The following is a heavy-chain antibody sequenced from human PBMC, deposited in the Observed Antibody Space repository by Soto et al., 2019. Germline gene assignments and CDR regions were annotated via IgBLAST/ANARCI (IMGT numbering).Heavy chain of an antibody. CDR1: GFTFTRYS. J-gene: IGHJ4*02. CDR2: ISSTTNYI. CDR3: ARESEDLTSNFDY. Sequence: SLRLSCAASGFTFTRYSMNWVRQAPGKGLEWVSSISSTTNYIYYGDSMKGRFTISRDNAKNSLYLEMNSLRAEDTAVYYCARESEDLTSNFDYWGQGTLVTVSS. V-gene: IGHV3-21*06.